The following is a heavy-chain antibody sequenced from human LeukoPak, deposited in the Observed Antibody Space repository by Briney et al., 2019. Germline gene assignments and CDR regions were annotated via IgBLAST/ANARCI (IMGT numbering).Heavy chain of an antibody. CDR2: INYGGDT. CDR3: ARRREQQLVDFDY. D-gene: IGHD6-13*01. CDR1: GGSFSGYD. V-gene: IGHV4-34*01. J-gene: IGHJ4*02. Sequence: SETLSLTCGVDGGSFSGYDWTWVRQPPGKGLEWIGQINYGGDTNYNPSLKSRVTMSVDTSKNQFSLKLSTVTAADTSVYYCARRREQQLVDFDYWGQGTLVTVSS.